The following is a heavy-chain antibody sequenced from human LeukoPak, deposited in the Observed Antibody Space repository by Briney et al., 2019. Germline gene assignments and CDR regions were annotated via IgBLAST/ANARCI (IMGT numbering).Heavy chain of an antibody. D-gene: IGHD2-21*01. CDR2: IIPIFGTA. Sequence: ASMKVSCKASGGTFSSYAISWVRQAPGQGLEWMGGIIPIFGTANYAQKFQGRVTITADESTSTAYMELSSLRSEDTAVYYCASCGGDCLFGFDPWGQGTLVTVSS. V-gene: IGHV1-69*13. CDR3: ASCGGDCLFGFDP. J-gene: IGHJ5*02. CDR1: GGTFSSYA.